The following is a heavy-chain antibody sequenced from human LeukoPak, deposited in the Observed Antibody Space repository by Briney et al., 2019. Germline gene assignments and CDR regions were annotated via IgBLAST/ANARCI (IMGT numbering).Heavy chain of an antibody. V-gene: IGHV1-69*06. D-gene: IGHD3-3*01. CDR2: IIPIFGTA. J-gene: IGHJ5*02. Sequence: SVKVSCKASGGTFSSYAISWVRQAPGQGPEWMGGIIPIFGTANYAQKFQGRVTITADKSTSTAYMELSSLRSEDTAVYYCAADFWVPGWFDPWGQGTLVTVSS. CDR3: AADFWVPGWFDP. CDR1: GGTFSSYA.